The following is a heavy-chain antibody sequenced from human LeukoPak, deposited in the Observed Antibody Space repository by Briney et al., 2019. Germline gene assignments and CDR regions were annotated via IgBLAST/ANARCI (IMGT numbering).Heavy chain of an antibody. CDR1: GFTVSGNY. V-gene: IGHV3-53*01. J-gene: IGHJ4*02. CDR2: IYSGGTT. CDR3: ATQHTLWSPLDC. D-gene: IGHD3-10*01. Sequence: PGGSLRLSCAVSGFTVSGNYMSWVRQAPGKGLEWVSLIYSGGTTYYADSVKGRFTISRDNAKNSLYLQMNSLSAEDTAVYYCATQHTLWSPLDCWGQGTLVTVSS.